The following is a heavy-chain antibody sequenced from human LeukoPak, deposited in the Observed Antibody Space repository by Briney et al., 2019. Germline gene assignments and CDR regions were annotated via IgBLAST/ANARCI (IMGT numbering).Heavy chain of an antibody. Sequence: SVKVSCKASGGTFSSYAISWVRQAPGQGLEWMGRIIPILGIANYAQKFQGRVTITADKSTSTAYMELSSLRSEDTAVYYCARVYRSGSYSSRYFDYWGQGTLVTVS. CDR2: IIPILGIA. D-gene: IGHD1-26*01. V-gene: IGHV1-69*04. CDR3: ARVYRSGSYSSRYFDY. J-gene: IGHJ4*02. CDR1: GGTFSSYA.